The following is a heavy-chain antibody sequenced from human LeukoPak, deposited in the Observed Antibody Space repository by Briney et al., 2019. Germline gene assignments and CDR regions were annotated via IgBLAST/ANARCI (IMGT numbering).Heavy chain of an antibody. CDR1: GFTFSSYG. CDR3: AKLPVGIVGATTSDY. Sequence: PGGSLRLSCAASGFTFSSYGMHWVRQAPGKGLEWAAVISYDGSNKYYADSVKGRFTISRDNSKNTLYLQMNSLRAEDTAVYYCAKLPVGIVGATTSDYWGQGTLVTVSS. J-gene: IGHJ4*02. V-gene: IGHV3-30*18. D-gene: IGHD1-26*01. CDR2: ISYDGSNK.